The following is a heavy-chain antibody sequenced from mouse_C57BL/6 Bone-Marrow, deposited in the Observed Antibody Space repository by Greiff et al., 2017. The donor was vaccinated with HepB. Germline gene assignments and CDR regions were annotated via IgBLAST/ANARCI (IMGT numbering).Heavy chain of an antibody. D-gene: IGHD1-1*02. Sequence: ESGPELVKPGASVKISCKASGYSFTSYYIHWVKQRPGQGLEWIGWIYPGSGNTKYNEKFKGKATLTADTSSSTAYMQLSSLTSEDSAVYYCARGGRAWFAYWGQGTLVTVS. J-gene: IGHJ3*01. V-gene: IGHV1-66*01. CDR2: IYPGSGNT. CDR3: ARGGRAWFAY. CDR1: GYSFTSYY.